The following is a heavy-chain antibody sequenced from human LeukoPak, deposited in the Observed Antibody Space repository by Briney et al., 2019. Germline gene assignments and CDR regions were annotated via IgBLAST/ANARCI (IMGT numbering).Heavy chain of an antibody. CDR3: ARGTSYDFWSGYPDTPHFDY. J-gene: IGHJ4*02. CDR2: ISSSTSYI. D-gene: IGHD3-3*01. Sequence: GGSLRLSCAASGFTFSSYSMNWVRQAPGKWLEWVSSISSSTSYIYYADSVNGRFTISRDNTRNSLYLQMNSLRAEDSAVYYCARGTSYDFWSGYPDTPHFDYWGQGTLVTVSS. V-gene: IGHV3-21*01. CDR1: GFTFSSYS.